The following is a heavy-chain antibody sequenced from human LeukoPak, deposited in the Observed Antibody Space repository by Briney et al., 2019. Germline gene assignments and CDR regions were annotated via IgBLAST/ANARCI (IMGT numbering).Heavy chain of an antibody. CDR2: IQQHGSET. J-gene: IGHJ1*01. CDR1: GFTFSSHW. D-gene: IGHD2-2*01. Sequence: GGSLRLSCAASGFTFSSHWMSWVRQAPGKGLEWVANIQQHGSETYYGDSVKGRFTISRDNAKNSLYLQMNSLRAEDTAVYYCATYSSSNGREFQYWGQGTLVTVSS. CDR3: ATYSSSNGREFQY. V-gene: IGHV3-7*01.